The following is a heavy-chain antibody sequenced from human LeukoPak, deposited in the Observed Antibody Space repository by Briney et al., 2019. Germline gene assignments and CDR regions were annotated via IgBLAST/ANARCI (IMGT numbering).Heavy chain of an antibody. CDR1: GGSISSYY. J-gene: IGHJ4*02. CDR3: ARGGGSDSSGWYQFDY. V-gene: IGHV4-59*01. CDR2: IYYSGST. D-gene: IGHD6-19*01. Sequence: PSETLSLTCTVSGGSISSYYWSWIRQPPGKGLEWIGYIYYSGSTNYNPSLKSRVTISVDTSKNQFSLKLSSVTAADTAVYYCARGGGSDSSGWYQFDYWGQGTLVTVSS.